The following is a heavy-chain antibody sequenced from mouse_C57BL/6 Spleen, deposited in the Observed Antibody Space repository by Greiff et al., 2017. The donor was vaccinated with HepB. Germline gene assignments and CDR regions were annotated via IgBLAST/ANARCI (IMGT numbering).Heavy chain of an antibody. D-gene: IGHD1-1*01. CDR3: AREGRTVHSYWYFDV. CDR1: GYTFTDYY. J-gene: IGHJ1*03. V-gene: IGHV1-26*01. Sequence: EVQLQQSGPELVKPGASVKISCKASGYTFTDYYMNWVKQSHGKSLEWIGDINPNNGGTSYNQKFKGKATLTVDKSSSTAYMELRSLTSEDSAVYYCAREGRTVHSYWYFDVWGTGTTVTVSS. CDR2: INPNNGGT.